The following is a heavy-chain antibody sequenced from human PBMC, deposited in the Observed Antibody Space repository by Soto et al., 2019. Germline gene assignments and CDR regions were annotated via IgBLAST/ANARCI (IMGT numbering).Heavy chain of an antibody. CDR2: IGGSGAGT. J-gene: IGHJ4*02. V-gene: IGHV3-23*01. CDR1: GFTFSSYA. CDR3: ARGAGIAVAGTHLDY. Sequence: EVQLLESGGGLVQPGGSLRLSCAASGFTFSSYAMSWVRQAPGKGLEWVSGIGGSGAGTNYADSVKGRFTISRDNSKNTLYLQMSILRAEDAALYYCARGAGIAVAGTHLDYWGQGTLVTVSS. D-gene: IGHD6-19*01.